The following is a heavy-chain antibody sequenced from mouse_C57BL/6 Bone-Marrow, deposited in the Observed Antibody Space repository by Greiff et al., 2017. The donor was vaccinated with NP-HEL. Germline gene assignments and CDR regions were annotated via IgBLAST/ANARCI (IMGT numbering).Heavy chain of an antibody. D-gene: IGHD1-1*01. Sequence: VQVVESGPGLVQPSQSLSITCTVSGFSLTSYGVHWVRQSPGKGLEWLGVIWSGGSTDYNAAFISRLSISKDNSKSQVFFKMNSLQADDTAIYYCVSTPYGSSYDWYFDVWGTGTTVTVSS. J-gene: IGHJ1*03. V-gene: IGHV2-2-2*01. CDR3: VSTPYGSSYDWYFDV. CDR2: IWSGGST. CDR1: GFSLTSYG.